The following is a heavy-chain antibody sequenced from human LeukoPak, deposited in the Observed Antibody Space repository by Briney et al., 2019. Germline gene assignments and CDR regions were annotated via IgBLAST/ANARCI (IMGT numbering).Heavy chain of an antibody. V-gene: IGHV5-51*01. J-gene: IGHJ4*02. CDR2: IYPSDSAT. Sequence: GESLKISFTGSGYSFSSYWIVWVRQMPGKGLEWMGIIYPSDSATTYSPSFQGQVTISADKSISTAYLQWSSLKASDTAVYYCARSVGATPLDYWGQGTLVTVSS. D-gene: IGHD1-26*01. CDR1: GYSFSSYW. CDR3: ARSVGATPLDY.